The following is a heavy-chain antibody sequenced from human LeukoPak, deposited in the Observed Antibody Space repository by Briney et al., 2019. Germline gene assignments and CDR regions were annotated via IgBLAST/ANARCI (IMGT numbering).Heavy chain of an antibody. Sequence: SQTLSLTCSVIVGSIIRPDFYWSWIRQPPGKGLEWIGYIYDNEKTHYNPSFGSRVTISGDTSNNEFSLTFNSVTAADTAIYYCAGLIGDYFNSETYYKLHYWGRGALVTVSS. CDR1: VGSIIRPDFY. CDR2: IYDNEKT. J-gene: IGHJ4*02. V-gene: IGHV4-30-4*01. CDR3: AGLIGDYFNSETYYKLHY. D-gene: IGHD3-10*01.